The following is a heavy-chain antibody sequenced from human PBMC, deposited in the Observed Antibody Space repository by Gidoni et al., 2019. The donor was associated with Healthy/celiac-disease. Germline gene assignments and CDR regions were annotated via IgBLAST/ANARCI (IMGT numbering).Heavy chain of an antibody. J-gene: IGHJ6*02. CDR1: GYTFTGYY. D-gene: IGHD3-16*02. V-gene: IGHV1-2*04. CDR2: IKPNSGGT. CDR3: ARAYDYVWGSYRNYGRDV. Sequence: QVPLVQSGAEVQKPGASVKVSCKASGYTFTGYYMHWVRQAPGQGLEWMGWIKPNSGGTNYAQKFKGWVTMTRDTSISTAYMERSRLRSDDTAVYYCARAYDYVWGSYRNYGRDVWGQGTTVTVSS.